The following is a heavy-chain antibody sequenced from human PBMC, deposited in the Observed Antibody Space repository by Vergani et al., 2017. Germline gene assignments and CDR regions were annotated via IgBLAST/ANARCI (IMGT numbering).Heavy chain of an antibody. D-gene: IGHD5-12*01. CDR3: ARSRGYSGYDSDMDV. V-gene: IGHV1-69*04. Sequence: QVQLVQSGAEVKKPGASVKVSCKASGGTFSSYAISWVRQAPGQGLELMGRIIPILGIVNYVQKFQGRVTITADKSTTTAYMELTSLRSDDTAVYYCARSRGYSGYDSDMDVWGQGTTVTVSS. CDR2: IIPILGIV. CDR1: GGTFSSYA. J-gene: IGHJ6*02.